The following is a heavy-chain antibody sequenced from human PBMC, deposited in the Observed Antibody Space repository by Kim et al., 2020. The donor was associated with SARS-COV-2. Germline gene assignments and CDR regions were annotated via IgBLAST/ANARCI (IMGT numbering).Heavy chain of an antibody. V-gene: IGHV3-30-3*01. J-gene: IGHJ4*02. CDR3: ARDGSAFDY. CDR2: SNK. Sequence: SNKYYADAVKGRFTISRDNSKNTLYLQMNSLRAEDTAVYYCARDGSAFDYWGQGTLVTVSS. D-gene: IGHD3-10*01.